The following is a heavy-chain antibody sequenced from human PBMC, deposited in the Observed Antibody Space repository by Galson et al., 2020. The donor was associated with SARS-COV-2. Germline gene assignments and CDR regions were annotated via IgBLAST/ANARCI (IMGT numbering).Heavy chain of an antibody. CDR3: AGGGYYYDSSGPGGDNWFDP. CDR2: IYHSGST. CDR1: GGSISSSNW. D-gene: IGHD3-22*01. Sequence: SETLSLTCAVSGGSISSSNWWSWVRQPPGKGLEWIGEIYHSGSTNYNPSLKSRVTISVDKSKNQFSLKLSSVTAADTAVYYCAGGGYYYDSSGPGGDNWFDPWGQGTLVTVSS. J-gene: IGHJ5*02. V-gene: IGHV4-4*02.